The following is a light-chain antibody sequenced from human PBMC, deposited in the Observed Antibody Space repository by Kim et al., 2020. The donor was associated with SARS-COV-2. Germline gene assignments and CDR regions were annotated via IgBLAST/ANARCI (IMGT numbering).Light chain of an antibody. V-gene: IGLV2-23*02. CDR1: SSDVGSYNL. CDR2: EVS. Sequence: VSGSPGQSITISCTGTSSDVGSYNLVSWYQQHPGKAPKLMIYEVSKRPSGVSNRVSGSKSGNTASLTISGLQAEDEADYYCCSYVVFGGGTQLTVL. J-gene: IGLJ2*01. CDR3: CSYVV.